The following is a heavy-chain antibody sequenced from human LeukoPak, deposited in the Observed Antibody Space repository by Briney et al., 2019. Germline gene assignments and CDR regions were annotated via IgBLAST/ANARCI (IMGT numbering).Heavy chain of an antibody. Sequence: SETLSLTCTVSGGSISSSSYYWGWIRQPPGKGLEWIGSIYYSGSTYYNPSLKSRVTISVDTSKNQFSLKLSSVTAADTAVYYCARDARQYITYFDYWGQGTLVTVSS. CDR1: GGSISSSSYY. CDR3: ARDARQYITYFDY. J-gene: IGHJ4*02. CDR2: IYYSGST. D-gene: IGHD3-10*01. V-gene: IGHV4-39*07.